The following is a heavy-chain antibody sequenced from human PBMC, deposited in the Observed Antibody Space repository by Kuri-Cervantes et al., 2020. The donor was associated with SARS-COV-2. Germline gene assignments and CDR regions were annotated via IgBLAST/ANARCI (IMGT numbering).Heavy chain of an antibody. CDR3: ARNRGSDCPFFDY. J-gene: IGHJ4*02. CDR1: GFTFSSYS. CDR2: ISSSSSYI. V-gene: IGHV3-21*01. D-gene: IGHD2-21*02. Sequence: GGSLRLSCAASGFTFSSYSMNWVRQAPGKGLEWVSSISSSSSYIYYADSVKGRFTISRDNAKNSLYLQMNSLRAEDTAVYYCARNRGSDCPFFDYWGQGTLVTVSS.